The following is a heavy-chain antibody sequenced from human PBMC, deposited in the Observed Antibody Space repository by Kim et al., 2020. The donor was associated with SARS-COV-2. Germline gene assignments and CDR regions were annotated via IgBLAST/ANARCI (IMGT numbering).Heavy chain of an antibody. D-gene: IGHD6-13*01. J-gene: IGHJ6*02. CDR3: ARETHTASYSSSWYNYYYGMDV. CDR1: GFTFSSYW. V-gene: IGHV3-7*03. Sequence: GGSLRLSCAASGFTFSSYWMSWVRQAPGKGLEWVANIKQDGSEKYYVDSVKGRFTISRDNAKNSLYLQMNSLRAEDTAVYYCARETHTASYSSSWYNYYYGMDVWGQGTTVTVSS. CDR2: IKQDGSEK.